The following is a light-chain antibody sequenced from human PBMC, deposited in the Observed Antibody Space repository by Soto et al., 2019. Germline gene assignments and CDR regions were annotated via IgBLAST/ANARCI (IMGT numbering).Light chain of an antibody. V-gene: IGKV3-11*01. CDR3: QQRSNWPRIT. CDR1: QSVSSY. Sequence: EIVLTQYPATLSLSPGERDTLSCRASQSVSSYLAWYQQKPGQAPRLLIYDASNRATGIPARFSGSGSVTDFTLTISSLEPEDFAVYYCQQRSNWPRITFGQGTRLEIK. CDR2: DAS. J-gene: IGKJ5*01.